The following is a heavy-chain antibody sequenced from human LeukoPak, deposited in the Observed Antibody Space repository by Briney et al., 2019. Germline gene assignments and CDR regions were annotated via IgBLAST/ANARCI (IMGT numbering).Heavy chain of an antibody. CDR3: VRDPDALDY. CDR2: ISAGGETI. Sequence: PGGSLRLSCASSGFTFSGYTMRWVRQAPGKGLEWVSAISAGGETIYYADSVKGRFTISRDIAKNSVYLQMNRLRDEDTAVYYCVRDPDALDYWGQGTLVTVSS. J-gene: IGHJ4*02. CDR1: GFTFSGYT. V-gene: IGHV3-23*01.